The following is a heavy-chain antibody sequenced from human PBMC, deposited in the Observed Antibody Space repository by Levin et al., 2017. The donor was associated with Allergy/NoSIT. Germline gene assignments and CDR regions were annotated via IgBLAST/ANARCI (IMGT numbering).Heavy chain of an antibody. J-gene: IGHJ6*03. V-gene: IGHV4-61*02. Sequence: PSETLSLTCSVSGDSISRGFYYWSWIRQPAGEGLEWIGRIYVTGRTTYSPALKSRVTISLDRSKDQVSLKINSVTAADAAVYYCARDFAGFSGCKPYCYMDVWGKGTTVTVSS. CDR1: GDSISRGFYY. D-gene: IGHD5-12*01. CDR3: ARDFAGFSGCKPYCYMDV. CDR2: IYVTGRT.